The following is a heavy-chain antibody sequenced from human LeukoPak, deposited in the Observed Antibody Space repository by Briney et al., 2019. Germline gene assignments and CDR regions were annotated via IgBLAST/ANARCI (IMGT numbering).Heavy chain of an antibody. CDR2: IHTSGST. CDR1: GGSISSYY. J-gene: IGHJ3*02. D-gene: IGHD3-10*01. CDR3: ARRKPGESFDM. V-gene: IGHV4-4*07. Sequence: SETLSLTCTVSGGSISSYYWSWLRQPAGKGLEWIGRIHTSGSTNFNPSLKSRVTMSVDTSNNQVSLKLSSVTAADTAVYYCARRKPGESFDMWGQGTTVTVSS.